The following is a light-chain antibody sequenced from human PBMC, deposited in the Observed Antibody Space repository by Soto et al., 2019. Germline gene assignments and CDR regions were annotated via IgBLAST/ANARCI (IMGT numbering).Light chain of an antibody. Sequence: EIVLTQSPGTLSLSPGDRATLSCRASQSVSSGYLAWYQQKPGQAPRLLIYGASSMATGIPDRFSGSGSGTDFTLTIIRLEPEDFAVYYCQQYGSSPWTFGQGTKVDIK. CDR3: QQYGSSPWT. V-gene: IGKV3-20*01. J-gene: IGKJ1*01. CDR2: GAS. CDR1: QSVSSGY.